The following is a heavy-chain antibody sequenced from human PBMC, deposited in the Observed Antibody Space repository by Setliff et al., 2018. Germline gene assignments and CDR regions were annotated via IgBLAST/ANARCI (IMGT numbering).Heavy chain of an antibody. J-gene: IGHJ4*02. CDR1: GFSLTTPSVG. V-gene: IGHV2-5*02. Sequence: GSGPTLVNPTQTLTLTCSFSGFSLTTPSVGVGWVRQPPGRALEWLALISWDDDDRYSPSLKNRVTLTKDTSKNQVVLTMSNVDPVDTATYYCAHIMGRVWDYWGPGTLVTVSS. CDR2: ISWDDDD. CDR3: AHIMGRVWDY. D-gene: IGHD3-10*01.